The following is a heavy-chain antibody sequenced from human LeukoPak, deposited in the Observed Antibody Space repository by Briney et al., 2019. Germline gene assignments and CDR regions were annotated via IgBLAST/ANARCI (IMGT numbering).Heavy chain of an antibody. CDR2: ISAYNGNT. Sequence: ASVKVSCKTSGYTFDSFGVSWVRQAPGQGLEWMGWISAYNGNTNYAQKLQGRVTMTTDTSTSTAYMELRSLRSDDTAVYYCARADVRRGDSSGYYRYWGQGTLVTVSS. CDR3: ARADVRRGDSSGYYRY. D-gene: IGHD3-22*01. V-gene: IGHV1-18*01. CDR1: GYTFDSFG. J-gene: IGHJ4*02.